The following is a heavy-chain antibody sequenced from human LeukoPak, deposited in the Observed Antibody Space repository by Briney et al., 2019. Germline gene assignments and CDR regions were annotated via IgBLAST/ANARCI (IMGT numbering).Heavy chain of an antibody. CDR3: ASALGYSYGWDFDH. V-gene: IGHV3-74*01. CDR1: GIIFSNYW. J-gene: IGHJ4*02. D-gene: IGHD5-18*01. Sequence: GGSLRLSCAASGIIFSNYWMHWVRQAPGKGLVWVSRINRDGSSTSYADSVKGRFTISRDNAKNSLYLQMNSLRAEGAAVYYCASALGYSYGWDFDHWGQGTLVTVSS. CDR2: INRDGSST.